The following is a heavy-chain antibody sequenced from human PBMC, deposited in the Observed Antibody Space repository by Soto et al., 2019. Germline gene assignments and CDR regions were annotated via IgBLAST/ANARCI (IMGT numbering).Heavy chain of an antibody. CDR1: GGSISDFY. Sequence: LSLTCTVSGGSISDFYWSWIRQPPGKGLEWIGYIYYSGSTNYNPSLKSRVTISVDTSKNQFSLNLRSMSPADTAVYYCARVGGLAARTFDYWGPGTLVTV. CDR3: ARVGGLAARTFDY. V-gene: IGHV4-59*01. CDR2: IYYSGST. J-gene: IGHJ4*02. D-gene: IGHD6-6*01.